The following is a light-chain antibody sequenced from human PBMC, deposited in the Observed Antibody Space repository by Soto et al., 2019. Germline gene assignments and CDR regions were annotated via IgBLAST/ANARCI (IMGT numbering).Light chain of an antibody. CDR3: QSYDSSLSGSEV. Sequence: QSVLTQPPSVSGAPGQRVTISCTGSSSNIGAGYDVHWYQQLPGTAPKLLIYGNGNRPSGVPDRSSGSKSGTSASLAITGLQAEDEADYYCQSYDSSLSGSEVFGTGTKVT. J-gene: IGLJ1*01. CDR1: SSNIGAGYD. CDR2: GNG. V-gene: IGLV1-40*01.